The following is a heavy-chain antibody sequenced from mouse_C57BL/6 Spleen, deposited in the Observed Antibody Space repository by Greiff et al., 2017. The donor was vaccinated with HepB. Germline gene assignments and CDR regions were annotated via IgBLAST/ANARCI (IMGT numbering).Heavy chain of an antibody. CDR3: ARQAVVAGAMDY. CDR1: GFSLTSYG. J-gene: IGHJ4*01. CDR2: IWSDGST. V-gene: IGHV2-6-1*01. D-gene: IGHD1-1*01. Sequence: QVQLKQSGPGLVAPSQSLSITCTVSGFSLTSYGVHWVRQPPGKGLEWLVVIWSDGSTTYNSALKSRLSISKDNSKSQVFLKMNSHQTDDTAMDYCARQAVVAGAMDYWGQGTSVTVSS.